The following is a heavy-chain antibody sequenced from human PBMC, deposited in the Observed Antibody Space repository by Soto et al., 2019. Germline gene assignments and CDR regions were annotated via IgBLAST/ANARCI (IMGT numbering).Heavy chain of an antibody. J-gene: IGHJ5*02. D-gene: IGHD2-21*01. V-gene: IGHV4-31*03. CDR3: ARLRIATNNYKWFDP. CDR2: IYVTGAV. Sequence: SATLSLTCRVSGAALNSGNYYCSWLRQVPGKGLEWIGHIYVTGAVDYNPSLRDRITISQDTSERQFSLNLRLVTAADTAVYYCARLRIATNNYKWFDPWGQGTLVTVSS. CDR1: GAALNSGNYY.